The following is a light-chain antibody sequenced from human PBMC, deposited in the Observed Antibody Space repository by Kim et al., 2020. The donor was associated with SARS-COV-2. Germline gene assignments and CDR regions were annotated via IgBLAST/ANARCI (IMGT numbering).Light chain of an antibody. Sequence: PKPTGSRPLYRGKLVRKIALWIEQKPGQYPVLFIYQDSQRPAGIPEGFSASNSGNAATLTSSGTQAMEEADYYCQAWDSSTALVFGGGTQLTVL. CDR1: KLVRKI. V-gene: IGLV3-1*01. CDR3: QAWDSSTALV. CDR2: QDS. J-gene: IGLJ2*01.